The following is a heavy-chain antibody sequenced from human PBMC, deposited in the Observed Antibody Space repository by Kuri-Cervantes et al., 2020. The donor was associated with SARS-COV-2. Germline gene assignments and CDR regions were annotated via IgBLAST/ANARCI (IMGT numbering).Heavy chain of an antibody. D-gene: IGHD3-10*01. CDR2: ISSGSSTI. CDR1: GFTFSDYY. Sequence: GGSLRLSCAASGFTFSDYYLSWIRQAPGKGLEWVSYISSGSSTIYYADSVKGRFTISRDNGKNSLYLQTNSLRAEDTALYYCAKDWARFDLYGMDVWGQGTTVTVSS. CDR3: AKDWARFDLYGMDV. V-gene: IGHV3-11*01. J-gene: IGHJ6*02.